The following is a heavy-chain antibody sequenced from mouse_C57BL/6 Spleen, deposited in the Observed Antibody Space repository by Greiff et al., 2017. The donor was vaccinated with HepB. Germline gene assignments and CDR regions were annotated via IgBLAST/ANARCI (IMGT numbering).Heavy chain of an antibody. J-gene: IGHJ4*01. CDR3: ARSGWYAMDY. D-gene: IGHD2-3*01. V-gene: IGHV1-52*01. CDR1: GYTFTSYW. Sequence: VQLQQPGAELVRPGSSVKLSCKASGYTFTSYWMHWVKQRPIQGLEWIGNIDPSDSETHYNQKFKDKATLTVDKSSSTAYMQLSSLTSEDSAVYYCARSGWYAMDYWGQGTSVTVSS. CDR2: IDPSDSET.